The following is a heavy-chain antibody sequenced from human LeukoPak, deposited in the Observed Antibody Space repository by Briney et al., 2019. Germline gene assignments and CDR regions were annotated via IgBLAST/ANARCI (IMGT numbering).Heavy chain of an antibody. CDR3: ARLYGSGSYDRYYYCYYMDV. D-gene: IGHD3-10*01. Sequence: ASVKVSCKASGGTFSSYAISWVRQAPGQGLEWMGWINTNTGNPTYAQGFTGRFVFSLDTSVSTAYLQISSLKAEDTAVYYCARLYGSGSYDRYYYCYYMDVWGKGTTVTVSS. CDR2: INTNTGNP. CDR1: GGTFSSYA. J-gene: IGHJ6*03. V-gene: IGHV7-4-1*02.